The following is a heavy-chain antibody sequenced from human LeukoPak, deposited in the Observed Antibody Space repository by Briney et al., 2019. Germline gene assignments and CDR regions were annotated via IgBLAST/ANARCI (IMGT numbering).Heavy chain of an antibody. J-gene: IGHJ6*04. V-gene: IGHV4-38-2*02. CDR3: AREDMVRGVIIYYYGMDV. CDR2: IYHSGST. Sequence: SETLSLTCAVSGYSISSGYYWGWIRQPPGKGLEWIGSIYHSGSTYYNPSLKSRVTISVDTSKNQFSLKLSSVTAADTAVYYCAREDMVRGVIIYYYGMDVRGKGTTVTVSS. D-gene: IGHD3-10*01. CDR1: GYSISSGYY.